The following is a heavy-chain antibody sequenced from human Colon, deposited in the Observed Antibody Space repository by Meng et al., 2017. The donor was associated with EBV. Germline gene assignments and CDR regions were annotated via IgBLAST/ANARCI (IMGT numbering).Heavy chain of an antibody. V-gene: IGHV3-23*01. D-gene: IGHD6-25*01. J-gene: IGHJ4*02. CDR2: ISAAGFST. Sequence: EVQLLESGGGLVQPGGSLRLSVAASGFTLNDYAMSGVRQPPGKGLERVAVISAAGFSTYFADSVKGRFAISRDNSKSTLYLQMNGLKEDDTAVYYCAKGAVRMAAEAYFDYWGQGPLVTVYS. CDR3: AKGAVRMAAEAYFDY. CDR1: GFTLNDYA.